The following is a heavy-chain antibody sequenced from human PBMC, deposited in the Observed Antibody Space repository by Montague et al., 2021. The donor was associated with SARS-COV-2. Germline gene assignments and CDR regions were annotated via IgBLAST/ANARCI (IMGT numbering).Heavy chain of an antibody. V-gene: IGHV3-23*01. CDR1: GFTFGSYA. CDR2: IATGGGAV. CDR3: ARRNSGQHLVGSGWFDP. Sequence: SLRLSCATSGFTFGSYAMSWVRQAPGKGLEWLSAIATGGGAVFDADSVKGRFTTSRDNYKNTLYLQMNSLTADDTAVYYRARRNSGQHLVGSGWFDPWGQGTLVTVSS. D-gene: IGHD5-12*01. J-gene: IGHJ5*02.